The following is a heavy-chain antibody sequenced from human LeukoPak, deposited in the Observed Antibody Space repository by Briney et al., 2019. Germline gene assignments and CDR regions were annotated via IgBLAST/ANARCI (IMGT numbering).Heavy chain of an antibody. J-gene: IGHJ4*02. CDR1: GFTVNGNY. CDR2: IYTGGST. Sequence: PGGSLRLSCAASGFTVNGNYITWVRQAPGRGLEWVSVIYTGGSTYYADSVKGRFTISRDNSKNTLYLQMNSLRPEDTAIYYCARGTFDYWGQGTLVTVSS. V-gene: IGHV3-66*02. CDR3: ARGTFDY.